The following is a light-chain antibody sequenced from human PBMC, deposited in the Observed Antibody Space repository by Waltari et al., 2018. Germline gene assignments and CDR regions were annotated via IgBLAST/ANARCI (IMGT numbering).Light chain of an antibody. V-gene: IGKV1-39*01. CDR2: AAS. J-gene: IGKJ1*01. CDR1: QNIGRY. Sequence: DIEMTQSPASLSASLGDRVTITCRASQNIGRYLNWYQQISGRAPKLLIYAASNLQRGVPSRFIGSGSGTDFTLTISGLQPEDFGTYYCQQGYSTWTFGQGTNV. CDR3: QQGYSTWT.